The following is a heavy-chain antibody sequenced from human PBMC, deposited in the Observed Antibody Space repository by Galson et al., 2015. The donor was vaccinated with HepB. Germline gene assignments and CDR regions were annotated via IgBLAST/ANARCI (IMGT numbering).Heavy chain of an antibody. CDR1: GFTLRSYG. J-gene: IGHJ2*01. D-gene: IGHD1-26*01. CDR2: ISGSGGST. CDR3: AKPPRWEVLRRDYWYFDL. V-gene: IGHV3-23*01. Sequence: SLRLSCAVSGFTLRSYGMSWVRRAPGKGLEWVSAISGSGGSTYYADSVKGRFTISRDHSKNTLYLQMNSLRAEDTAVYYCAKPPRWEVLRRDYWYFDLWGRGTLVTVSS.